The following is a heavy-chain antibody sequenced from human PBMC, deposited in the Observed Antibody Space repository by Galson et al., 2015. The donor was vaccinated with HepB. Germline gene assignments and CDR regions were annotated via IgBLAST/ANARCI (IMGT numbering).Heavy chain of an antibody. CDR3: AKSKDSGWSYNAFDI. J-gene: IGHJ3*02. D-gene: IGHD6-19*01. V-gene: IGHV3-23*01. CDR2: ISGRGVTT. CDR1: GFSFSNYA. Sequence: SLRLSCAASGFSFSNYAMTWVRQLPGKGLQWVATISGRGVTTFDADSVKGQFTISRDNSKNTLYLEMNNLRADDTAVYFCAKSKDSGWSYNAFDIWGQGTMVTVSS.